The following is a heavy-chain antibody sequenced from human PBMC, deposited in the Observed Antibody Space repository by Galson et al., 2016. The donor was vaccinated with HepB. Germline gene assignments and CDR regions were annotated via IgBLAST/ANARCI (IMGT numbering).Heavy chain of an antibody. CDR1: GFTFSSYA. D-gene: IGHD5-18*01. CDR3: AKRPYSYGWHYGMDV. Sequence: SLRLSCAASGFTFSSYAMSWVRQAPGKGLEWVSAISGSGGSTYYADSVKGRFTTSRDNSKNILYLQMESLRDEDTAVYYCAKRPYSYGWHYGMDVWGRGTTVTVSS. V-gene: IGHV3-23*01. J-gene: IGHJ6*02. CDR2: ISGSGGST.